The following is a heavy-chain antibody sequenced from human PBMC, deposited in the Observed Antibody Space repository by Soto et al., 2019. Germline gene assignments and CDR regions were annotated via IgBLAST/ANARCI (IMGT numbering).Heavy chain of an antibody. D-gene: IGHD6-13*01. Sequence: ASVKVSCKASGYTFTSYAMHWVRQAPGQGLEWMGWISAYNGNTNYAQKLQGRVTMTTDTSTSTAYMELRSLRSDDTAVYYCAREGGIAAAGTTPYYYYGMDVWGQGTAVTVSS. V-gene: IGHV1-18*01. CDR2: ISAYNGNT. J-gene: IGHJ6*02. CDR1: GYTFTSYA. CDR3: AREGGIAAAGTTPYYYYGMDV.